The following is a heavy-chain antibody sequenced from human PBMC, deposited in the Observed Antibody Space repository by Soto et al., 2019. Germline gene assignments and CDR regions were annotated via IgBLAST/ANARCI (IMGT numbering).Heavy chain of an antibody. Sequence: EVQLLESGGGLVQPGGSLRLSCAASGFTFSSYAMSWVRQAPGKGLEWVSGISGSGGAPYYANSVKGRITISRTNSKNTLYQQMNSLRAEDTAVYYCSRDRYCSGGSCYSEWAFDIWGQGTMVTVSS. J-gene: IGHJ3*02. CDR3: SRDRYCSGGSCYSEWAFDI. CDR1: GFTFSSYA. V-gene: IGHV3-23*01. D-gene: IGHD2-15*01. CDR2: ISGSGGAP.